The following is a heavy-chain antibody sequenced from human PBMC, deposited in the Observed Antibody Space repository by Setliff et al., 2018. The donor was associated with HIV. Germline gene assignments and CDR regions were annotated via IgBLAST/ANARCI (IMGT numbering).Heavy chain of an antibody. Sequence: GGSLRLSCAASGFTVSSNYMSWVRQAPGKGLEWVSVIYSGGSTYYADSVKGRFTISRDNSKNTLYLQMNSLRAEDTAVYYCARVGCSNFYYYYYMDVWGKGTTVTVSS. CDR3: ARVGCSNFYYYYYMDV. J-gene: IGHJ6*03. CDR2: IYSGGST. V-gene: IGHV3-53*01. CDR1: GFTVSSNY. D-gene: IGHD6-13*01.